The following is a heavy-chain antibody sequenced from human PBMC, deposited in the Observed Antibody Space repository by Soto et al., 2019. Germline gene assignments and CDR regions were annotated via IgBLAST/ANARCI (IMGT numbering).Heavy chain of an antibody. D-gene: IGHD2-2*01. V-gene: IGHV5-51*01. CDR3: ARGRQGYVDY. Sequence: GAEVKKPGESLKISCKGSRYNFSNYWIVWVRQMPGKGLEWMGIIYVGDSDTRYSPSFQGQVTISADKSINTANLQWGSLKASDSAMYYCARGRQGYVDYWGQGTLVSVSS. J-gene: IGHJ4*02. CDR1: RYNFSNYW. CDR2: IYVGDSDT.